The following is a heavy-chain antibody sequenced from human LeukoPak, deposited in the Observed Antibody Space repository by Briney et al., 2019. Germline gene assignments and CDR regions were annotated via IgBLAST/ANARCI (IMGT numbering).Heavy chain of an antibody. CDR3: ARVRIAVAGPIDY. D-gene: IGHD6-19*01. Sequence: NPSETLSLTCTVSGGSISSGRYYWSWIRQPPGKGLEWIGGIYTSGSTNYNPSLKSRVTISVDTSKNQFSLKLSSVTAADTAVYYCARVRIAVAGPIDYRGQGTLVTVSS. CDR1: GGSISSGRYY. V-gene: IGHV4-61*02. CDR2: IYTSGST. J-gene: IGHJ4*02.